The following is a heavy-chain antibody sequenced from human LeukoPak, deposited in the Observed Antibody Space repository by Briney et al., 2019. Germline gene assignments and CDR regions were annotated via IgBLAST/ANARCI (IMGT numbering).Heavy chain of an antibody. V-gene: IGHV1-24*01. CDR1: GYTLTELS. D-gene: IGHD3-22*01. CDR2: FDPEDGET. J-gene: IGHJ4*02. CDR3: ATDLGSKYYYDSSGSWDY. Sequence: ASVKVSCKVSGYTLTELSMHLVRQAPGKGLEWMGGFDPEDGETIYAQKFQGRVTMTEDTSTDTAYMELSSLRSEDTAVYYCATDLGSKYYYDSSGSWDYWGQGTLVTVSS.